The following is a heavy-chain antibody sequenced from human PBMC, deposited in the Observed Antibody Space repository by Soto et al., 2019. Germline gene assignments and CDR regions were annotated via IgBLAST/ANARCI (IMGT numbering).Heavy chain of an antibody. CDR2: IKSKTDGGTT. Sequence: EVPLVESGGGLIKPGGSLRLSCAASAFSLSNVWMNWVRQAPGKGLEWVGRIKSKTDGGTTDVAAPVKGRFTISRDDSKNTLYLQMSSLKTEDTAVYYCTTDFLRYYVMAVWGQGTTVTVSS. V-gene: IGHV3-15*07. CDR1: AFSLSNVW. CDR3: TTDFLRYYVMAV. J-gene: IGHJ6*02.